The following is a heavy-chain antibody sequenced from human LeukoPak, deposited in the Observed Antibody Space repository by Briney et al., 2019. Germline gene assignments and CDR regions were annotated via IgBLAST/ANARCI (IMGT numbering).Heavy chain of an antibody. CDR2: ISSSGSTI. CDR1: GFTFSDYY. D-gene: IGHD3-9*01. J-gene: IGHJ5*02. Sequence: GGSLRLSCAASGFTFSDYYMSWIRQAPGKGLEWVSYISSSGSTIYCADSVKGRFTISRDNAKNSLYLQMDSLRAEDTAVYYCARGRRYDITKRGNWFDPWGQETLVTVSS. CDR3: ARGRRYDITKRGNWFDP. V-gene: IGHV3-11*04.